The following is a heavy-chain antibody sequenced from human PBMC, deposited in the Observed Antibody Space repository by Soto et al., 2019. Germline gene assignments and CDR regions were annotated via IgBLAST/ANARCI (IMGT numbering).Heavy chain of an antibody. CDR2: INPNSGGT. J-gene: IGHJ3*02. CDR3: GGQRVYCSGGSCYFDAFDI. V-gene: IGHV1-2*02. D-gene: IGHD2-15*01. Sequence: GASVKVSCKASGYTFTGYYMHWVRQAPGQGLEWMGWINPNSGGTNYAQKFQGRVTMTRDTSISTAYVELSRLRSDDTAVYYCGGQRVYCSGGSCYFDAFDIWGQGTMVTVSS. CDR1: GYTFTGYY.